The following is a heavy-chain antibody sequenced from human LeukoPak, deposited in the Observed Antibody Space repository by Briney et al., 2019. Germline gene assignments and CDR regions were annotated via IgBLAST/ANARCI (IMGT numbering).Heavy chain of an antibody. V-gene: IGHV4-59*08. CDR2: IYYTGST. Sequence: PSETLSLTCTVSGGSISSYYWTWIRQPPGKGLEWIGYIYYTGSTNYNPSLRSRVTTSVDTSKNQVSLKLSSVTAADTAVYYCAKVYSGYAWGAFDIWGQGTMVTVSS. CDR3: AKVYSGYAWGAFDI. J-gene: IGHJ3*02. D-gene: IGHD5-12*01. CDR1: GGSISSYY.